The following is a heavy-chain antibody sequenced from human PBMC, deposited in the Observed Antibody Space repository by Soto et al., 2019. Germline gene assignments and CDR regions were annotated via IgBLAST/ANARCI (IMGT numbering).Heavy chain of an antibody. V-gene: IGHV4-31*03. D-gene: IGHD6-19*01. J-gene: IGHJ4*02. CDR3: ARGVRSGWYWLGY. CDR2: IYYSGST. CDR1: GGSISSGGYY. Sequence: SETLSLTCTVSGGSISSGGYYWSWIRQHPGKGLEWIGYIYYSGSTYYNPSLKSRVTISVDTSKNQFSLKLSSVTAADTAVYYCARGVRSGWYWLGYWGQGTLVTVSS.